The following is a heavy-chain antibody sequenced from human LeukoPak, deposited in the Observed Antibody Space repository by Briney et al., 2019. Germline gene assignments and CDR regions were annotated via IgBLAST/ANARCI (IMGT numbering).Heavy chain of an antibody. CDR1: GFTFDDYA. CDR2: ISWNSGSI. V-gene: IGHV3-9*01. D-gene: IGHD3-22*01. Sequence: PGGSLRLSCAASGFTFDDYAMHWVRQAPGKGLEWVSGISWNSGSIGYADSVKGRFTISRDNAKNSLYLQMNSLRAEDTAVYYCARLISYYYDSSGSSWFDPWGQGTLVTVSS. CDR3: ARLISYYYDSSGSSWFDP. J-gene: IGHJ5*02.